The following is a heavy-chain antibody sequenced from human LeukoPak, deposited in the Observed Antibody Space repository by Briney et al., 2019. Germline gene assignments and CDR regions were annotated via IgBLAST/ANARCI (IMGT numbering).Heavy chain of an antibody. J-gene: IGHJ4*02. CDR3: ARRKHNGVAATRIDY. CDR2: IYYSGST. D-gene: IGHD2-15*01. V-gene: IGHV4-39*01. Sequence: SETLSLTCIVSGGSISSDSYYWAWIRQPPGKGLEWIGSIYYSGSTYYNPSLKSRVTISVDTSKNQFSLKLSSVTAADTAVYYCARRKHNGVAATRIDYWGQGTLVTVSS. CDR1: GGSISSDSYY.